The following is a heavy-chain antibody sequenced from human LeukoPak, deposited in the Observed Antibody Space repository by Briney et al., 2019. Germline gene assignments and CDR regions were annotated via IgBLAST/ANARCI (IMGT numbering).Heavy chain of an antibody. CDR3: TRGGSWGSAYYFDN. CDR1: GFTFSDYW. J-gene: IGHJ4*02. D-gene: IGHD6-13*01. CDR2: ISDDGSET. Sequence: GGSLRLSCAASGFTFSDYWMHWIREAPGKGLVWVARISDDGSETDYGDSVKGRSTFSRDNAKNTLYLQMNRLRAEDTAVYYCTRGGSWGSAYYFDNWGQGILVTVSS. V-gene: IGHV3-74*01.